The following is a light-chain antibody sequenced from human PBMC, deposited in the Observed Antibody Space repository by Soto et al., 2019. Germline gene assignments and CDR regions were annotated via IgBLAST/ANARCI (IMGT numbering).Light chain of an antibody. J-gene: IGLJ2*01. V-gene: IGLV1-51*01. CDR3: GTWDSSLSAVV. CDR1: SSNIGNNY. Sequence: QSVLTQPPSVSAVPGQKVTISCSGSSSNIGNNYVSWYQQLPGTAPKLLICDNNNRPSGIPDRFSGSKSGTSATLGITGLQTGDEADYYCGTWDSSLSAVVFGGGTKLTVL. CDR2: DNN.